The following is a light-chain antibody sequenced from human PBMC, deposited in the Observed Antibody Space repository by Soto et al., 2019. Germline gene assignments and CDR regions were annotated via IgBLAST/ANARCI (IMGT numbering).Light chain of an antibody. V-gene: IGLV1-40*01. Sequence: QSVLTQPPSLSGAPGQRVTISCTGSSSNIGAGYDVHWYQQLPGTAPKLLIYGNNNRPSGVPDRFSGSKSGTSASLAITGLLHADEADDYCQSHATSLSGSRIFGTGTKVTVL. CDR3: QSHATSLSGSRI. CDR1: SSNIGAGYD. J-gene: IGLJ1*01. CDR2: GNN.